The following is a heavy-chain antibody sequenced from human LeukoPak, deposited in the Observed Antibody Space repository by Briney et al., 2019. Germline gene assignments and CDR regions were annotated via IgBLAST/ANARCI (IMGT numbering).Heavy chain of an antibody. D-gene: IGHD3-22*01. CDR2: IIPIFGTA. CDR1: GGTFSSHA. Sequence: SVKVSCKASGGTFSSHAISWVRQAPGQGLEWMGGIIPIFGTANYAQKFQGRVTITADESTSTAYMELSSLRSEDTAVYYCARGAHRYYYDSSGYYYVFDYWGQGALVTVSS. CDR3: ARGAHRYYYDSSGYYYVFDY. V-gene: IGHV1-69*13. J-gene: IGHJ4*02.